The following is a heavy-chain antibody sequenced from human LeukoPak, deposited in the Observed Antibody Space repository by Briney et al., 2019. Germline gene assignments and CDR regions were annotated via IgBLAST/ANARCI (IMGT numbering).Heavy chain of an antibody. CDR2: IIPIFGTA. CDR3: ARDGKGQIQPQVLFHY. J-gene: IGHJ4*02. Sequence: GASVKLSCKASGGTFSSYAISWVRQAPGQGLEWMGGIIPIFGTANYAQKFQGRVTITADESTSTAYMELSSLRSEDTAVYCCARDGKGQIQPQVLFHYWGQGTLVTVSS. V-gene: IGHV1-69*13. CDR1: GGTFSSYA. D-gene: IGHD5-18*01.